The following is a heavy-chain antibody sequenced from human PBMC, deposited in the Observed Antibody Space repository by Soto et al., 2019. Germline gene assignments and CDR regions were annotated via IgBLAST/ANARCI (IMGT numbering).Heavy chain of an antibody. V-gene: IGHV1-69*01. J-gene: IGHJ4*02. CDR1: GGTFSSYA. CDR3: ASTGAEPPIRLGEVSHPTYYFDY. CDR2: IIPIFGTA. D-gene: IGHD3-16*02. Sequence: QVQLVQSGAEVKKPGSSVKVSCKASGGTFSSYAISWVRQAPGQGLEWMGGIIPIFGTANYAQKFQGRVTSTADESTSTAYMELSSRRSEDTAVYYCASTGAEPPIRLGEVSHPTYYFDYWGQGTLVTVSS.